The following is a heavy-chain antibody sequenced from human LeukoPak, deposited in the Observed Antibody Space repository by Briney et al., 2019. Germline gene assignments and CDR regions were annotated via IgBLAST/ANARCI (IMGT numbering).Heavy chain of an antibody. J-gene: IGHJ6*03. CDR1: GFTFSSYS. V-gene: IGHV3-21*01. D-gene: IGHD1-26*01. Sequence: GGSLRLSCAASGFTFSSYSMNWVRQAPGKGLEWVSSITSTSSYIYYADSLKGRFTNSRDNAKNSLYLQMNSLRAEDTAVYYCARDGEGDWENYYYYYMDVWGKGTTVTVSS. CDR2: ITSTSSYI. CDR3: ARDGEGDWENYYYYYMDV.